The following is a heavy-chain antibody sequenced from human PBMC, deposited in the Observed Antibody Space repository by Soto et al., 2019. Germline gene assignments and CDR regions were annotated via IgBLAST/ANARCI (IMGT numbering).Heavy chain of an antibody. V-gene: IGHV1-69*01. Sequence: SVKVSCKASGDSFITYGFDWVRQAPGQRLEWMGGIIPVFGKTNYAQEFQGRLTISADDSTSTVYMQLSSLTSEDTAVYYCARAGGRQLERRGVCAYWGQGTLVTVSS. J-gene: IGHJ4*02. CDR1: GDSFITYG. CDR2: IIPVFGKT. D-gene: IGHD1-1*01. CDR3: ARAGGRQLERRGVCAY.